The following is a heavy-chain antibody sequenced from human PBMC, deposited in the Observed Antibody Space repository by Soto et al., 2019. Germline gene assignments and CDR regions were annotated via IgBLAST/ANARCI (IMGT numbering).Heavy chain of an antibody. CDR1: GFTFSSHL. D-gene: IGHD3-22*01. CDR2: ISDSGGST. CDR3: AKSRYSDSSGDFYDY. V-gene: IGHV3-23*01. J-gene: IGHJ4*02. Sequence: EVQLLESGGGLVQPGGSLRLSCAASGFTFSSHLMSWVRQAPGKGLEWVSGISDSGGSTYYADSVKGRFAISRDNSKDTLYLQMNSLRAEDTAVYYCAKSRYSDSSGDFYDYWGQGTLVTVSS.